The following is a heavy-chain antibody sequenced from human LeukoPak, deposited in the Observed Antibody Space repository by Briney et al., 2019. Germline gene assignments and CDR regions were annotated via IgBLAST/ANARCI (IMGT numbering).Heavy chain of an antibody. D-gene: IGHD5-18*01. J-gene: IGHJ6*03. CDR3: ARTTEGGYSYGYFYYYYMDV. CDR1: GGTFSNYA. CDR2: VIPIFGTT. Sequence: GASVKVSCKASGGTFSNYAITWVRQAPGQGLEWMGGVIPIFGTTNYAQMFQGRVTITADESTSTAYMTLSSLRSEDTAVYYCARTTEGGYSYGYFYYYYMDVWGKGTTVTISS. V-gene: IGHV1-69*13.